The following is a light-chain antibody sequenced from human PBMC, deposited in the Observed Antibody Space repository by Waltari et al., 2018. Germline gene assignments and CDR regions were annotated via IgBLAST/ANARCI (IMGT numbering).Light chain of an antibody. V-gene: IGLV1-44*01. CDR1: RSNIGSNA. CDR3: AVWDDSLIAYV. CDR2: SNN. Sequence: QSVLTQPPSASGTPGRRVTISCSGSRSNIGSNAVNWFQQPPGTAPKLLIHSNNQQPSGVPDRFSASKSGTSASLAISGLQSDDEADYYCAVWDDSLIAYVFGSGTKVTVL. J-gene: IGLJ1*01.